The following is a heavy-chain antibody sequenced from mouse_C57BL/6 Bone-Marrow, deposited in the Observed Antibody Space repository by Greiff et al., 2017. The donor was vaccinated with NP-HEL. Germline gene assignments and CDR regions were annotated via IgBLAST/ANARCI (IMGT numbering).Heavy chain of an antibody. CDR1: GYTFTDYY. CDR2: INPNNGGT. CDR3: VPLGGSSPYYAMDY. J-gene: IGHJ4*01. V-gene: IGHV1-26*01. Sequence: EVQLQQSGPELVKPGASVKISCKASGYTFTDYYMNWVKQSHGKSLEWIGDINPNNGGTSYNQKFKGKATLTVDKSSSTAYMELRSLTSEDSAVYYCVPLGGSSPYYAMDYWGQGTSVTVSS. D-gene: IGHD1-1*01.